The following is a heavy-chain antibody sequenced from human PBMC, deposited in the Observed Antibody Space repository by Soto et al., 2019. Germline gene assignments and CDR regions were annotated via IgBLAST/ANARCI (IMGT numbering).Heavy chain of an antibody. V-gene: IGHV1-8*01. CDR2: MNPNSGNT. D-gene: IGHD4-4*01. Sequence: QVQLVQSGAEVKKPGASVKVSCKAFGYTFTSYDINWVRQATGQGLEWMGWMNPNSGNTGYAQKFQGRVTMTRNTSISTAYMELSSLRSEDTAVYYCARERSNYATVRFDPWGQGTLVTVSS. CDR3: ARERSNYATVRFDP. J-gene: IGHJ5*02. CDR1: GYTFTSYD.